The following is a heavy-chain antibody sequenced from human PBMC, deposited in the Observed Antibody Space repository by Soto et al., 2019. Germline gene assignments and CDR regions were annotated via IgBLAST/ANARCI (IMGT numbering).Heavy chain of an antibody. CDR1: GRSMSNSYYD. CDR2: VFHSGRT. Sequence: PSETLTLTCTASGRSMSNSYYDCGWVRQNPGKSLEWIGHVFHSGRTYYKPSLKGRVGILVDTSRNQFSLNLNSMTVADAAVYYCARWVEVSLDYFDSWGQGIPVTVSS. D-gene: IGHD1-1*01. V-gene: IGHV4-31*03. J-gene: IGHJ4*02. CDR3: ARWVEVSLDYFDS.